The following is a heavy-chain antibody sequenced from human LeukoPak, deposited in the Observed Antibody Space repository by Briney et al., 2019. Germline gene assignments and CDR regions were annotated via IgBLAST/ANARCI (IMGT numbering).Heavy chain of an antibody. J-gene: IGHJ4*02. Sequence: GGSLRLSCAASGFTFSSYWMHWVRQAPGKGLVWVSRINSDGSSTSYADSVKGRFTISRDNSKNTLYLQMNSLRAEDTAVYYCAKAGGGYYDSSGYMTFDYWGQGTLVTVSS. D-gene: IGHD3-22*01. V-gene: IGHV3-74*01. CDR1: GFTFSSYW. CDR3: AKAGGGYYDSSGYMTFDY. CDR2: INSDGSST.